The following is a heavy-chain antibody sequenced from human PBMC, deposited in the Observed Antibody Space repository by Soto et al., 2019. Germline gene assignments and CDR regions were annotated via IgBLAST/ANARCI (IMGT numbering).Heavy chain of an antibody. D-gene: IGHD2-8*01. Sequence: QVQLVESGGGVVQPGRSLRLSCAASGFTFTTYAMHWLRQAPGKGLEWVAVILSDGIRKYQVDSVRGRFTISRDNSKNMVYLQMNSLRAEDTALYYCARTSLSETVCTFDIWGQGTMVTVSA. V-gene: IGHV3-30*03. J-gene: IGHJ3*02. CDR1: GFTFTTYA. CDR3: ARTSLSETVCTFDI. CDR2: ILSDGIRK.